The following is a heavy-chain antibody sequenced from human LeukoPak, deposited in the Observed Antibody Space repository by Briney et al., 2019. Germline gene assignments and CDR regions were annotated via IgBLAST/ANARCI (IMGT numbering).Heavy chain of an antibody. CDR2: IHYSGTT. V-gene: IGHV4-39*05. D-gene: IGHD3-9*01. J-gene: IGHJ4*02. CDR1: GGSISSNNYH. Sequence: NPSETPSLTCSVSGGSISSNNYHWGWVRQPPGKGLEWIGSIHYSGTTYYNPSLKSQVTISVDTSKNQFSLRLNSVTAADTAVYYCTKIETGTSDYWGQGTLVTVSS. CDR3: TKIETGTSDY.